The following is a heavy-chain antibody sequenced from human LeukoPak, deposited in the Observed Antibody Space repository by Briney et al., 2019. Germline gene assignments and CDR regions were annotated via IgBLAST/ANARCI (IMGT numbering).Heavy chain of an antibody. CDR2: IYSGGST. J-gene: IGHJ5*02. CDR1: GFTVSSNY. V-gene: IGHV3-66*02. D-gene: IGHD3-3*01. Sequence: GGSLRLSCAASGFTVSSNYMSWVRQAPGKGLEWVSVIYSGGSTYYADSVKGRFTISSDNSKNTLYLQMNSLRAEDTAVYYCARHRDHDFWSGFHPWGQGTLVTVSS. CDR3: ARHRDHDFWSGFHP.